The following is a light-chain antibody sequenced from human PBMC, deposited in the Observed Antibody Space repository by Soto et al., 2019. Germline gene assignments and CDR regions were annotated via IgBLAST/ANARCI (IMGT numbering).Light chain of an antibody. CDR2: DAS. CDR1: QSVSSY. J-gene: IGKJ3*01. V-gene: IGKV3-11*01. CDR3: QQRSSLFT. Sequence: EIVLTQSPATLSLSPGERDTLSCRASQSVSSYLAWYQQKPGQAPRLLIYDASNRATGIPARFSGSGSGTDFTLTISSLEPEGFAVYYCQQRSSLFTFGPGTKVEIK.